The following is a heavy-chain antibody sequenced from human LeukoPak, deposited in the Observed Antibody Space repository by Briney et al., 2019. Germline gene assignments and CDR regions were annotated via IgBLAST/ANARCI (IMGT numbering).Heavy chain of an antibody. Sequence: NPSETLSLTCTVSGGSISSYYWSWIRQPPGKGLEWIGYIYYSGSTNYNPSLKSRVTISVDTSKNQFYLKLSSVTAADTAVYYCARVRRVPAAIRAPTPYYFDYWGQGTLVTVSS. CDR3: ARVRRVPAAIRAPTPYYFDY. CDR2: IYYSGST. D-gene: IGHD2-2*02. V-gene: IGHV4-59*01. CDR1: GGSISSYY. J-gene: IGHJ4*02.